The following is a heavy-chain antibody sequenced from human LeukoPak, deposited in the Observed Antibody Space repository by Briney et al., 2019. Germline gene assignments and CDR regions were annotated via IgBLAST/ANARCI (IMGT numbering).Heavy chain of an antibody. D-gene: IGHD5-18*01. CDR3: ARHGGYSYGPFDY. CDR1: GGSISSSY. Sequence: PSETLSLTCTVSGGSISSSYWSWIRQPPGKGLEWIGYIYYSGSTNYNPSLKTRVTISVDTSKNQFSLKLSSVTAADTAVYYCARHGGYSYGPFDYWGQGTLVTVSS. J-gene: IGHJ4*02. CDR2: IYYSGST. V-gene: IGHV4-59*08.